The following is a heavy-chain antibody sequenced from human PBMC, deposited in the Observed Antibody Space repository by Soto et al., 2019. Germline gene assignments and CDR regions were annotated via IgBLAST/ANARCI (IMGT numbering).Heavy chain of an antibody. CDR3: ARVCKWLVLSCFDP. J-gene: IGHJ5*02. CDR1: GFTFSDYY. V-gene: IGHV3-11*01. D-gene: IGHD6-19*01. CDR2: ISSSGSTI. Sequence: GGSLRLSCAASGFTFSDYYMSWIRQAPGKGLEWVSYISSSGSTIYYADSVKGRFTISRDNAKNSLYLQMNSLRAEDTAVYYCARVCKWLVLSCFDPWGQGTLVTVSS.